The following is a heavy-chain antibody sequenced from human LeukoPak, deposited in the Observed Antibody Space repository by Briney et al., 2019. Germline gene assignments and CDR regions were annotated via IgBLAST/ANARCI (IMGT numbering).Heavy chain of an antibody. D-gene: IGHD2/OR15-2a*01. CDR1: GYTFTSYW. CDR2: IYPGDSNP. J-gene: IGHJ4*02. Sequence: GESLKISCKGSGYTFTSYWIGWVRQMPGKGLEWMGIIYPGDSNPRYSPSFQGQVTISADKSISTAYLQWSSLKASDTAMYYCARFAYGNGNFPGHYWGQGTLVTVSS. V-gene: IGHV5-51*01. CDR3: ARFAYGNGNFPGHY.